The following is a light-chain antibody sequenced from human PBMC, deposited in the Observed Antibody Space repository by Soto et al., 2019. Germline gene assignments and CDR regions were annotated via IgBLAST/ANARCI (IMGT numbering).Light chain of an antibody. V-gene: IGKV1-39*01. J-gene: IGKJ4*01. CDR1: QSISNH. Sequence: DIQMTQSPSSLPASVEDRVIITCRASQSISNHLNWYQQKPGKAPKLLIFAASSLQSGVPSRFSGSRSGPDFTLTISSLQPEDFATYYCQQSYSTLTFGGGTKVDIK. CDR3: QQSYSTLT. CDR2: AAS.